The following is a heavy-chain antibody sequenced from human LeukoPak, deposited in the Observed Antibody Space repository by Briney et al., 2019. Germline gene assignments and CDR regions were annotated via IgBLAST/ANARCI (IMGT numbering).Heavy chain of an antibody. Sequence: GASVTVSCKASGYTFTGYYMHWVRQAPGQGLEWMGWINPNSGGTNYAQKFQGRVTMTRDTSISTAYMELSRLRSDDTAVYYCAREDWNYGQFDYWGQGTLVTVSS. CDR1: GYTFTGYY. CDR2: INPNSGGT. J-gene: IGHJ4*02. V-gene: IGHV1-2*02. D-gene: IGHD1-7*01. CDR3: AREDWNYGQFDY.